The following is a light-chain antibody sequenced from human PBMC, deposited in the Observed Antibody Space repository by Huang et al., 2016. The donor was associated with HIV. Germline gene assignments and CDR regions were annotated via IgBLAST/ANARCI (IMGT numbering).Light chain of an antibody. CDR2: GAS. CDR3: QQYYKLYT. V-gene: IGKV3-15*01. Sequence: IVMTQSPGTLSVSPGERATLSCRASQSVGSTLAWYQQKPGQSPRRLIYGASTRATGIPARFSGSGSGTEFTLTISSLQSEDFAVYYCQQYYKLYTFGQGTKLEIK. J-gene: IGKJ2*01. CDR1: QSVGST.